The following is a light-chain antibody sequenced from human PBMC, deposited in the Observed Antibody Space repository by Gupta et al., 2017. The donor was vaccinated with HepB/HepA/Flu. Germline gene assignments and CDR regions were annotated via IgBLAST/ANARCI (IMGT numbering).Light chain of an antibody. CDR3: CSYAGSHTWV. Sequence: QSALTQPRSVSGSPGQSVPISCTGTSSDVGGYNYVSWYHQHPGKAPNVIIYDGTKRPSGVPDRFSGSKSGNTASLTISGRQAEEESDYYGCSYAGSHTWVFGGGTKLTVL. V-gene: IGLV2-11*01. CDR2: DGT. J-gene: IGLJ3*02. CDR1: SSDVGGYNY.